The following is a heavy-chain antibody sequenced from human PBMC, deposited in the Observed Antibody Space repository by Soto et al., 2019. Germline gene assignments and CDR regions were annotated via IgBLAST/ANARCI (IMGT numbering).Heavy chain of an antibody. V-gene: IGHV3-74*01. Sequence: SGGSLRLSCAASGFNLGSYWMHWVRQAPGKGLVWVSRINDYGTTINYAESVEGRFTISRDDAKSEVYLQMNNLSAEDTAVYYCARGGLEPFDYWGQGALVTVSS. CDR3: ARGGLEPFDY. CDR1: GFNLGSYW. J-gene: IGHJ4*02. D-gene: IGHD1-1*01. CDR2: INDYGTTI.